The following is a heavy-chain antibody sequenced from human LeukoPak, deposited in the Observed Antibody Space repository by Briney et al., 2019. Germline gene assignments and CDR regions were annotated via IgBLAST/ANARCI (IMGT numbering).Heavy chain of an antibody. CDR3: STLGLTGFYAFDF. CDR2: IKSKSDGGTT. V-gene: IGHV3-15*01. CDR1: GFTFSTPW. Sequence: GGSLRLSCAASGFTFSTPWMTWVRQAPGKGLEWVGLIKSKSDGGTTDHAAPVKGRFSISRDDSKNTLYLQMNSLRTKDTAVYYCSTLGLTGFYAFDFWGQGTLVTVSS. J-gene: IGHJ3*01. D-gene: IGHD1-20*01.